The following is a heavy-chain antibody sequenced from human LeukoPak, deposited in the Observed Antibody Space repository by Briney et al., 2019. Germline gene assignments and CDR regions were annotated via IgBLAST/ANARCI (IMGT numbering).Heavy chain of an antibody. CDR2: VYYTGST. CDR3: ARLTKGRYFDYIFAF. Sequence: PSETLSLTCTVSGASVSDSLSYWGWVRQPPGKGLEWVANVYYTGSTYYNPSPKSRVTMSVDTSKNQFSLKMTSVTAADTAIYYCARLTKGRYFDYIFAFWGQGILVTVSS. D-gene: IGHD3-9*01. J-gene: IGHJ4*02. V-gene: IGHV4-39*01. CDR1: GASVSDSLSY.